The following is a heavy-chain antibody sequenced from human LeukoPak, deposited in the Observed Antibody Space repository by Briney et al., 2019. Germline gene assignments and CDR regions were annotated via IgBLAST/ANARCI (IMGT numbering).Heavy chain of an antibody. CDR2: IYYSGST. CDR1: GGSISSYY. V-gene: IGHV4-59*01. J-gene: IGHJ4*02. D-gene: IGHD3-3*01. Sequence: PSETLSLTCTVSGGSISSYYWSWIRQPPGKGLEWIGYIYYSGSTNYNPSLKSRVTISVDTPKNQFSLKLSSVTAADTAVYYCARAGGLYDFWSGYYYVYWGQGTLVTVSS. CDR3: ARAGGLYDFWSGYYYVY.